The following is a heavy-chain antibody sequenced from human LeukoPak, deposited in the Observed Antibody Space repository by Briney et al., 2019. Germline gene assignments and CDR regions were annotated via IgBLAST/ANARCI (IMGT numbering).Heavy chain of an antibody. CDR1: GGSFSGYY. CDR2: INHSGST. J-gene: IGHJ5*02. D-gene: IGHD2-2*02. Sequence: SETLSLTCAVYGGSFSGYYWSWIRQPPGKGLEWIGEINHSGSTNYNPTPKRRGTISVDTSKNQFSLKLSSVTAADTDVYYCASGQVRYPSWGQGTLVTVAS. CDR3: ASGQVRYPS. V-gene: IGHV4-34*01.